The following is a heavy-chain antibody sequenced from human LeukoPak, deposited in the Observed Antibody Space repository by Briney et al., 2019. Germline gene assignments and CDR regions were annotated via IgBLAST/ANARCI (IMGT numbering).Heavy chain of an antibody. CDR2: IIPIFGTA. Sequence: ASVKVSCKASGGTFSSYAISWVRQAPGQGLEWMGGIIPIFGTANYAQKFQGRVTITTDESTSTAYMELSSLRSEDTAVYYCARTPLLEGDYYYYMDVWGKGTTVTVSS. CDR1: GGTFSSYA. J-gene: IGHJ6*03. D-gene: IGHD2-21*01. CDR3: ARTPLLEGDYYYYMDV. V-gene: IGHV1-69*05.